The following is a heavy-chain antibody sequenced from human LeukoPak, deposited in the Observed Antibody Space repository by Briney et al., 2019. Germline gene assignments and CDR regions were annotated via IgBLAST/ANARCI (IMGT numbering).Heavy chain of an antibody. V-gene: IGHV3-74*01. CDR2: INSDGSST. J-gene: IGHJ3*02. D-gene: IGHD3-22*01. Sequence: GGSLRLSCAASGFTFSSYWMHWVRQAPGKGLVWVSRINSDGSSTSYADSVKGRFTISRDNAKNTLYLQMNSLRAEDTAVYYCARDNHYYDSSGWHDAFDIWGQGTMVTVSS. CDR3: ARDNHYYDSSGWHDAFDI. CDR1: GFTFSSYW.